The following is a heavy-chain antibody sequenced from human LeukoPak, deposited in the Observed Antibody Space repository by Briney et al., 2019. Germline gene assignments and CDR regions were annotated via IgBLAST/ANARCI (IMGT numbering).Heavy chain of an antibody. Sequence: SVKVSCKASGGTFSSYAISWVRQAPGQGLEWMGGIIPIFGTANYAQKFQGRVTITADKSTSTAYMELSSLRSEDTAVYYCARLPAPGYCSGGSCPDYWGQGTLVTVSS. CDR3: ARLPAPGYCSGGSCPDY. J-gene: IGHJ4*02. CDR2: IIPIFGTA. D-gene: IGHD2-15*01. CDR1: GGTFSSYA. V-gene: IGHV1-69*06.